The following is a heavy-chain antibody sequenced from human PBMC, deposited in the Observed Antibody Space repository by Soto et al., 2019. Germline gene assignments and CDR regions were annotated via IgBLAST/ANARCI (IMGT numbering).Heavy chain of an antibody. J-gene: IGHJ3*01. D-gene: IGHD3-10*01. Sequence: QVQLVQSGAEVKKPGSSVKVSCKASGGTFSSYTISWVRQAPGQGLEWMGRIIPILGIANYAQKFQGRVTITAYKSTGTAYMELRSLGSEDTAVYYCAGEGLTMVRGVWVWGQGTMVTVSS. CDR2: IIPILGIA. V-gene: IGHV1-69*02. CDR3: AGEGLTMVRGVWV. CDR1: GGTFSSYT.